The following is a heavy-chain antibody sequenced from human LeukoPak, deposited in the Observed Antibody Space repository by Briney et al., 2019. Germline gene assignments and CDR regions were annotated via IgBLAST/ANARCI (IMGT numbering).Heavy chain of an antibody. CDR3: PRGGGFGALTFTY. D-gene: IGHD2-15*01. J-gene: IGHJ4*02. Sequence: ASVKVSCKASGYTFTDYYFHWVRQAPGQGLEWMGWINPNSGVTYSAQKFQGRVTLTRDTSISTSYMELRSLGSDDTDVYCCPRGGGFGALTFTYWGQGPRVPVS. CDR1: GYTFTDYY. CDR2: INPNSGVT. V-gene: IGHV1-2*02.